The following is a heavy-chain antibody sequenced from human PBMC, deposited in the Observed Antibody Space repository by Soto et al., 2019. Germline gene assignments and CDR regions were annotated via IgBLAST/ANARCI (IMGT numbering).Heavy chain of an antibody. V-gene: IGHV2-5*02. D-gene: IGHD3-10*01. Sequence: GSGPTLVNPTQTLTLTCTFSGFSLSTSGVGVGWIRQPPGKALEWLALIYWDDDKRYSPSLKSRLTITKDTSKNQVVLTMTNMDPVDTATYYCAHRPRTITMVRGVLPWFDPWGQGTLVTVSS. J-gene: IGHJ5*02. CDR2: IYWDDDK. CDR3: AHRPRTITMVRGVLPWFDP. CDR1: GFSLSTSGVG.